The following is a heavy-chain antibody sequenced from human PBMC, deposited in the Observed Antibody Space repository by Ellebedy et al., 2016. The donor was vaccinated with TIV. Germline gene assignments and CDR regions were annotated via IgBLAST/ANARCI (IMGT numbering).Heavy chain of an antibody. V-gene: IGHV3-11*01. Sequence: GESLKISCAASGFTFSDYCMLWIRQAPGKGLEWVSYISNSGSTIYYADSVKGRFTISRDNAKNSLSLLMNSLRAEDTAVYYCAREARFIDQQHNWFDPWGQGTLVTVSS. D-gene: IGHD2-2*01. CDR2: ISNSGSTI. J-gene: IGHJ5*02. CDR1: GFTFSDYC. CDR3: AREARFIDQQHNWFDP.